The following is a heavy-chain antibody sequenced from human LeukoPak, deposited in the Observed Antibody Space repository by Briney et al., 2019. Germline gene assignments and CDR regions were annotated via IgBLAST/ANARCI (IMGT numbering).Heavy chain of an antibody. CDR2: MYYSGST. V-gene: IGHV4-39*07. CDR3: ARISRLWGKENDY. CDR1: GGSISSSSYY. Sequence: PSETLSLTCTVSGGSISSSSYYWGWIRQPPGKGLEWIGSMYYSGSTYYNPSLKSRVTMSVDTSKNQLSLKLSSVTAADTAVYYCARISRLWGKENDYWGQGTLVTVSS. D-gene: IGHD3-16*01. J-gene: IGHJ4*02.